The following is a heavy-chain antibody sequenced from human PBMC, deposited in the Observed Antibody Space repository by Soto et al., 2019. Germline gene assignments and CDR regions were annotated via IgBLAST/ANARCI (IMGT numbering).Heavy chain of an antibody. J-gene: IGHJ4*02. Sequence: GGSLRLSCAASGLTFDDYAMHWVRQAPGKGLEWVSGISWNSGSIGYADSVKGRFTISRDNAKNSLYLQMNSLRAEDTALYYCAKASVTIFGVPISGYFDYWGQGTLVTVSS. CDR3: AKASVTIFGVPISGYFDY. V-gene: IGHV3-9*01. CDR1: GLTFDDYA. CDR2: ISWNSGSI. D-gene: IGHD3-3*01.